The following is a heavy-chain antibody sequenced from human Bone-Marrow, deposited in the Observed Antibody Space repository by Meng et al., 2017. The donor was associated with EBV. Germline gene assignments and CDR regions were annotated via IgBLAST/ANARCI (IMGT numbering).Heavy chain of an antibody. CDR3: AASPGWWRLDY. CDR2: VSHSGST. CDR1: GASISSGYW. V-gene: IGHV4-4*02. J-gene: IGHJ4*02. Sequence: QESGPRRVTLSGPLSLPFAVSGASISSGYWWTWVRQPPGKGLEWIGEVSHSGSTNYNPSLKSRVTISLDKSENQFFLKVTSVTAADTAVYYCAASPGWWRLDYWGQGTLVTVSS. D-gene: IGHD6-19*01.